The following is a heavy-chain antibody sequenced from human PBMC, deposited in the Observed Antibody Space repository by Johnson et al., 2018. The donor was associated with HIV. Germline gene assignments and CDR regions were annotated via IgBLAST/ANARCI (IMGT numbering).Heavy chain of an antibody. V-gene: IGHV3-66*02. Sequence: KYMTSVRQSPVKGLECVSAIYSGDNPYYVNSSKGRFTISRDNPKSTLYLQMHSLRTEDTAMYYCATIWPGNFAFDIWGKGTMVTVSS. CDR2: IYSGDNP. CDR1: KY. CDR3: ATIWPGNFAFDI. J-gene: IGHJ3*02. D-gene: IGHD2-21*01.